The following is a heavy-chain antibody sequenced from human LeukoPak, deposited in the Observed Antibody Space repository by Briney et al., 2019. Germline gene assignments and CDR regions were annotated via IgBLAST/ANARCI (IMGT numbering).Heavy chain of an antibody. J-gene: IGHJ4*02. CDR2: IYPGDSDT. Sequence: GESLKISCKGSGYAFTTYWIGWVRQMPAKGLEWRGIIYPGDSDTRYSPSFQGHVTISADKSISTAYLQWSSLKASDTAMYYCARGTIAAALVMDYWGQGTLVTVSS. V-gene: IGHV5-51*01. D-gene: IGHD6-13*01. CDR3: ARGTIAAALVMDY. CDR1: GYAFTTYW.